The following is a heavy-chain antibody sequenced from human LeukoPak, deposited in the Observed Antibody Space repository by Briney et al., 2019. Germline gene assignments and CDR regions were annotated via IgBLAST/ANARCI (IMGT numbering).Heavy chain of an antibody. D-gene: IGHD3-22*01. J-gene: IGHJ5*02. CDR3: ARDAGDSSGSNWFDP. Sequence: SETLSLTCTVSGGSISSDYWSWIRQPAGKGLEWIGRIYTTGSTNYSPSLKSRVTMSVDTSKNQFSLKLSSVTAADTAVYYCARDAGDSSGSNWFDPWGQGTLVTVSS. CDR2: IYTTGST. CDR1: GGSISSDY. V-gene: IGHV4-4*07.